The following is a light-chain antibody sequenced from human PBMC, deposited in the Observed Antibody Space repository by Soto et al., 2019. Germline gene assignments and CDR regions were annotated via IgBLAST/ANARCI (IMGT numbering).Light chain of an antibody. CDR2: DVT. CDR3: GSYTISSTLMI. V-gene: IGLV2-14*03. J-gene: IGLJ2*01. Sequence: QSALTQSASVSGSPGQSITISCSGTPSDIGAYNYVSWYQHLPGKAPKVIIYDVTNRPSGVSSRFSGSKSGTTASLTISGLQAEDEANYYCGSYTISSTLMIFGGGTQLTVL. CDR1: PSDIGAYNY.